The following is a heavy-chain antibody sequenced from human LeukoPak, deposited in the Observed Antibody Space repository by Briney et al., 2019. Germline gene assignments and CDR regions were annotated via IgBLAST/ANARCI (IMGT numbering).Heavy chain of an antibody. CDR3: ARVREMWLVGGEGYSWFDP. J-gene: IGHJ5*02. CDR2: ISGSGGST. Sequence: LSGGSLRLSCAASGFSFSSYGMNWVRQAPGKGLEWVSAISGSGGSTYYADSVKGRFTISRDNAKNSLYLQLNSLRPEDTAVYYCARVREMWLVGGEGYSWFDPWGQGTLVTVSA. D-gene: IGHD6-19*01. CDR1: GFSFSSYG. V-gene: IGHV3-23*01.